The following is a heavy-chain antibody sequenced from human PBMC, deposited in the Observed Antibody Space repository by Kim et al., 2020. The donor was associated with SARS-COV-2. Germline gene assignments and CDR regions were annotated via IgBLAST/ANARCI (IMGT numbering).Heavy chain of an antibody. J-gene: IGHJ4*02. D-gene: IGHD6-25*01. V-gene: IGHV1-46*01. CDR1: GYTFTSYY. CDR3: ATLRLRVDPFDY. Sequence: ASVKVSCKASGYTFTSYYMHWVRQAPGQGLEWMGIINPSGGSTSYAQKFQGRVTMTRDTSTSTVYMELSSLRSEDTAVYYCATLRLRVDPFDYWGQGTLVTVSS. CDR2: INPSGGST.